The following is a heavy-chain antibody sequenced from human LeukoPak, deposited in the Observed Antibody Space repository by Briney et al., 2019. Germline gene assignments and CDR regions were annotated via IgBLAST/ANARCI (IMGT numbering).Heavy chain of an antibody. CDR3: ARELVDTAMVTAGAGFDY. CDR1: GGSFSGYY. CDR2: INHSGST. Sequence: SETLSLTCAVYGGSFSGYYWSWIRQPPGKGLEWIGEINHSGSTNYNPSLKSRVTISVDTSKNQFSLKLSSVTAADTAVYYCARELVDTAMVTAGAGFDYWGQGTLVTVSS. D-gene: IGHD5-18*01. J-gene: IGHJ4*02. V-gene: IGHV4-34*01.